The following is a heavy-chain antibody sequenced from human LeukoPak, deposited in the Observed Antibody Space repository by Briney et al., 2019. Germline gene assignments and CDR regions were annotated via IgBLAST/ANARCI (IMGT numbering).Heavy chain of an antibody. Sequence: PSETLSLTCTVSGGSMSSYYWSWIRQSPGKGLEWIGYIYHSGSTDYNSSLKSRVTISEDTSKKQFSLKVSSVTAADTAVYYCARGLRGASFDYWGQGTLVTVSS. CDR1: GGSMSSYY. J-gene: IGHJ4*02. D-gene: IGHD1-26*01. CDR2: IYHSGST. CDR3: ARGLRGASFDY. V-gene: IGHV4-59*01.